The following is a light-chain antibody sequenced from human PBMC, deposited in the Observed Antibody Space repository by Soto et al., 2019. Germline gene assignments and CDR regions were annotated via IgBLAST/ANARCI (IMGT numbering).Light chain of an antibody. V-gene: IGLV2-8*01. CDR3: SSYAGSNLYV. Sequence: QSALTQPPSASGSLGQSVTISGPGTSSDVGGYNYVSWYQQHPGKAPKLMIYEVSKRPSGVPDRFSGSKSGNTASLTVSGLQAEDEADYYCSSYAGSNLYVFGTGTKVTVL. CDR2: EVS. CDR1: SSDVGGYNY. J-gene: IGLJ1*01.